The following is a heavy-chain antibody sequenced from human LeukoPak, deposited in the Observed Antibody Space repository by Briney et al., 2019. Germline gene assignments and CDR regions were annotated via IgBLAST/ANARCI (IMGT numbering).Heavy chain of an antibody. CDR2: IWYDGSNK. V-gene: IGHV3-33*08. CDR3: ARELSPYYYDSSGYFDY. CDR1: GFTFSSYA. Sequence: GGSLRLSCAASGFTFSSYAMSWVRQAPGKGLEWVAVIWYDGSNKYYADSVKGRFTISRDNSKNTLYLQMNSLRAEDTAVYYCARELSPYYYDSSGYFDYWGQGTLVTVSS. D-gene: IGHD3-22*01. J-gene: IGHJ4*02.